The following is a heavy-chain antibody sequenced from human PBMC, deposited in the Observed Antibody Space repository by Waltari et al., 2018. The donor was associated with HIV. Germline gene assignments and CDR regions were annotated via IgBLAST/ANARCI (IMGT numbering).Heavy chain of an antibody. CDR2: ITINGRDA. Sequence: EVQLVESGGALVQPGGSLRLSCAASGFTFGSYAMHWVRQTPGKVLEYVSTITINGRDAYYAESVEGIFTISRDNSKNTLYLQMGSLRAEDVAVYYCARGVYDSTAYRNYFDPWGQGTLVTVSS. J-gene: IGHJ5*02. CDR3: ARGVYDSTAYRNYFDP. V-gene: IGHV3-64*07. CDR1: GFTFGSYA. D-gene: IGHD3-22*01.